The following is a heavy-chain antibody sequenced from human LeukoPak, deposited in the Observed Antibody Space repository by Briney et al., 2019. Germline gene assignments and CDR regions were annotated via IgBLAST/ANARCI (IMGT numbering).Heavy chain of an antibody. CDR2: IKGDGIST. V-gene: IGHV3-74*01. D-gene: IGHD3-3*01. J-gene: IGHJ4*02. CDR1: GFTFGSYA. CDR3: AKDHYWSIDY. Sequence: GGSLRLSCAASGFTFGSYAMSWVRHAPGQGLVWVSRIKGDGISTNYADSVKGRFTISRGIAKNTLYLQMNSLRAEDTGVYYCAKDHYWSIDYWGRGTLVTVSS.